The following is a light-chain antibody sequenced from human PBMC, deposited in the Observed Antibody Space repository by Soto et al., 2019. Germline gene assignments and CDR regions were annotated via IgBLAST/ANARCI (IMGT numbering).Light chain of an antibody. CDR2: GTS. J-gene: IGKJ1*01. CDR1: QSVSSSY. Sequence: EIVLTQSPGTLSLSPGERATLSCRASQSVSSSYLAWYQQKPGQAPRLLIYGTSSRTTAIPDRFSGSGSGTEFTITISRLEPEDFEVYYCQQYGSSSWTFGQGTKVEIK. V-gene: IGKV3-20*01. CDR3: QQYGSSSWT.